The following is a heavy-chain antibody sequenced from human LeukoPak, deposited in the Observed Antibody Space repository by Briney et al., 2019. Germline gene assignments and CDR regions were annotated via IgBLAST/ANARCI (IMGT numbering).Heavy chain of an antibody. CDR1: GYSISSGYY. Sequence: PSETLSLTCAVSGYSISSGYYWGWIRQPPRKGLGWIGSIYHSGSTYYNPSLKSRVTISVDTSKNQFSLKLSSVTAADTAVYYCARGEMITFGGVIVIPVGAFDIWGQGTMVTVSS. V-gene: IGHV4-38-2*01. CDR2: IYHSGST. D-gene: IGHD3-16*02. CDR3: ARGEMITFGGVIVIPVGAFDI. J-gene: IGHJ3*02.